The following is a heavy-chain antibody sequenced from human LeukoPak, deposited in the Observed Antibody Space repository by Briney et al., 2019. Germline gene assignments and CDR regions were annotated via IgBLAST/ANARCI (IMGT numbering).Heavy chain of an antibody. CDR2: IYTSGST. CDR3: ARQYSSGWYRGLYFDY. D-gene: IGHD6-19*01. V-gene: IGHV4-4*07. CDR1: GGSISSYY. Sequence: SETLSLTCTVSGGSISSYYWSWIRQPAGKGLEWIGRIYTSGSTNYNPSLKSRVTMSVDTSKNQFSLKLSSVTAADTAVYYCARQYSSGWYRGLYFDYWGQGTLVTVSS. J-gene: IGHJ4*02.